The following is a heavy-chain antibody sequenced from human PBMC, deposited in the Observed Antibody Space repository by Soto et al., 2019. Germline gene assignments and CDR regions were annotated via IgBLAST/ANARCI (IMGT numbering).Heavy chain of an antibody. V-gene: IGHV3-74*03. CDR1: GFTFRNFW. CDR2: INSDGSST. J-gene: IGHJ4*02. CDR3: TRDPAPIGWYDY. D-gene: IGHD6-19*01. Sequence: PGGSLRLSCSASGFTFRNFWMHWVRQAPGKGLVWVSRINSDGSSTMYRDSVKGRFTIFRDNAKNTLFLQMNSLRAEDTAVYYCTRDPAPIGWYDYWGQGTLVTVPQ.